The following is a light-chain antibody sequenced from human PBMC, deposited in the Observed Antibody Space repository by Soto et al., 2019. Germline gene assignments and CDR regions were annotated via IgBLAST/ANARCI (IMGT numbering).Light chain of an antibody. CDR3: SSYTSSSTQV. Sequence: QSALTQPASVSGSPGQSITISCTGTSSDVGGYNYVSWYQQHPGKAPKLMIYDVSNRPSGVSNRFSGSKSGNTASLTISGLQAEDEADYYCSSYTSSSTQVFGGGTKHTVL. CDR2: DVS. CDR1: SSDVGGYNY. V-gene: IGLV2-14*01. J-gene: IGLJ2*01.